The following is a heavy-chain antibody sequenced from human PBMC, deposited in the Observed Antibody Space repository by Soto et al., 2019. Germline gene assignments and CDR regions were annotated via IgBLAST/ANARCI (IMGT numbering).Heavy chain of an antibody. CDR3: ARGYSSSWNDYYYYGMDV. CDR2: ISSSSSTI. J-gene: IGHJ6*02. CDR1: GFTFSSYS. Sequence: GGSLRLSCAASGFTFSSYSMNWVRQAPGKGLEWVSYISSSSSTIYYADSVKGRFTISRDNAKNSLYLQMNSLRAEDTAVYYCARGYSSSWNDYYYYGMDVWGQGTTVTVSS. V-gene: IGHV3-48*01. D-gene: IGHD6-13*01.